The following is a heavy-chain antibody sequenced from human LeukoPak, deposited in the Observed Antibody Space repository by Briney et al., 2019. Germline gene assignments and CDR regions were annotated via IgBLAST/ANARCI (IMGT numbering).Heavy chain of an antibody. J-gene: IGHJ4*02. CDR3: ARDGTPIAAAGRFDY. V-gene: IGHV4-38-2*02. D-gene: IGHD6-13*01. CDR1: GYSISSGYY. CDR2: IYHSGST. Sequence: PSETLSLTCAVSGYSISSGYYWGWIRQPLGKGLEWIGSIYHSGSTYYNPSLKSRVTISVDTSKNQFSLKLSSVTAADTAVYYCARDGTPIAAAGRFDYWGQGTLVTVSS.